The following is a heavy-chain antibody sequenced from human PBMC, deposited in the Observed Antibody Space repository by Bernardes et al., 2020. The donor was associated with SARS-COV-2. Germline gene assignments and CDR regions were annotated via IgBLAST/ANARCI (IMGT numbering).Heavy chain of an antibody. D-gene: IGHD3-10*01. Sequence: GSLRLSCATSGFTFSRFWMNWVRQAPGKGLEWVANINQDGSQKYYVDSVKGRLTISRDNGKNSLDLQMNSLRAEDTAVYYCLGSGSFSYWGQGILVTVSS. V-gene: IGHV3-7*01. CDR2: INQDGSQK. CDR1: GFTFSRFW. J-gene: IGHJ4*02. CDR3: LGSGSFSY.